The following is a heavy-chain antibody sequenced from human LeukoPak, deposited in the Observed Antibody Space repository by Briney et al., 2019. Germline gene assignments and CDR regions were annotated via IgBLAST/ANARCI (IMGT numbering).Heavy chain of an antibody. J-gene: IGHJ6*02. CDR2: ISSSSSYI. V-gene: IGHV3-21*01. CDR1: GFTFSSYS. Sequence: GGSLRLSCAASGFTFSSYSMNWVRQAPGKGLEWVSSISSSSSYIYYADSVKGRFTISRDNAKNSLYLQMNSLRAEDTAVYYCARDLAVGATLYYYYGMDVWGQGTTVTVSS. CDR3: ARDLAVGATLYYYYGMDV. D-gene: IGHD1-26*01.